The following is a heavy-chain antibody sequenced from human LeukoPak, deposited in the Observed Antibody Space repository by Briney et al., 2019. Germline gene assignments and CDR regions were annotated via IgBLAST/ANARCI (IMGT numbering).Heavy chain of an antibody. CDR2: IIPIFGTA. J-gene: IGHJ6*03. V-gene: IGHV1-69*06. Sequence: ASVKVSCKASGGTFSSYAISWVRQAPGQGLEWMGGIIPIFGTANYAQKFQGRVTITADKSTSTAYMELSSLRSEDTAVYYCARNKVTTVTYQYYYYYMDVWGKGTTVTVSS. CDR1: GGTFSSYA. D-gene: IGHD4-17*01. CDR3: ARNKVTTVTYQYYYYYMDV.